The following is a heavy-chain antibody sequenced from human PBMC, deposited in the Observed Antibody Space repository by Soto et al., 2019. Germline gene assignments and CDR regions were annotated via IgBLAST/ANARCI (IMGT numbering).Heavy chain of an antibody. CDR3: ARTDLSTKADP. Sequence: SETLSLTCTVSGGSIISGDYYWIWIRQPPGKGLEWIGYIYYSGSTYYNPSLKSRVTISVDTSKNQFSLKLSSVTAADTAVYYCARTDLSTKADPWGQGTLVTVSS. J-gene: IGHJ5*02. CDR2: IYYSGST. V-gene: IGHV4-30-4*01. D-gene: IGHD2-8*01. CDR1: GGSIISGDYY.